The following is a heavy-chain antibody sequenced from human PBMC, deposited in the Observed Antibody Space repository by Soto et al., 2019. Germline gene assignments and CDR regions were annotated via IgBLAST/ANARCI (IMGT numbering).Heavy chain of an antibody. D-gene: IGHD3-3*02. Sequence: EVQLVESGGVVVQPGGSLRLSCAASGFTFDDYTMHWVRQAPGKGLEWVSLISWDGGSTYYADSVKGRFTISRDNSNNCLYLQMNSLRTEDTALYYCAKVARPMVLVSYYGMDVWGQGTTVTVCS. CDR3: AKVARPMVLVSYYGMDV. CDR1: GFTFDDYT. CDR2: ISWDGGST. J-gene: IGHJ6*02. V-gene: IGHV3-43*01.